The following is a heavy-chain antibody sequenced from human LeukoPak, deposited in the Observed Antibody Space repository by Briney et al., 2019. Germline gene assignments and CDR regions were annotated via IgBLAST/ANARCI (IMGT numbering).Heavy chain of an antibody. V-gene: IGHV3-15*01. CDR2: IKSKTDGGTT. D-gene: IGHD3-3*01. Sequence: GGSLRLSCAASGFTFSSYFMSWVRRAPGKGLEWVGRIKSKTDGGTTDYAAPVKGRFTISRDDSKNTLYLQMNSLKTEDTAVYYCTTDQRITVFGVVVNDHGAFDIWGQGTMVTVSS. CDR3: TTDQRITVFGVVVNDHGAFDI. J-gene: IGHJ3*02. CDR1: GFTFSSYF.